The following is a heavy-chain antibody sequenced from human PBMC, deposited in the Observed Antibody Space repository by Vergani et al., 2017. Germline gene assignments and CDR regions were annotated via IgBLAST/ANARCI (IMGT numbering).Heavy chain of an antibody. CDR2: ISWDGGST. Sequence: EVQLLESGGVVVQSGGSLRLSCAASGFTLDDYTMHWVRQAPGKGLEWVSLISWDGGSTYYADSVEGRFTISRDNSKNSLYLQMNSLRSEDTALYYCAKAASTPQEGDVSWGQGTLVIVSS. V-gene: IGHV3-43*01. CDR1: GFTLDDYT. CDR3: AKAASTPQEGDVS. J-gene: IGHJ5*02. D-gene: IGHD2-21*01.